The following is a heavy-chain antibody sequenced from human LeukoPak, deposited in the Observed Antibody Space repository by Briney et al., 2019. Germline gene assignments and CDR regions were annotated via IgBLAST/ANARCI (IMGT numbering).Heavy chain of an antibody. Sequence: GGSLRLSCTTSGFTFDNYWMHWVRQAPGKGLVWVSCINSAGSSTNYADSVKGRFTISRDNAKNTLSLQMNSLRAEDTAVYYCARSLDITHWGQGTLVTVSS. CDR1: GFTFDNYW. V-gene: IGHV3-74*01. CDR2: INSAGSST. D-gene: IGHD2-2*03. J-gene: IGHJ4*02. CDR3: ARSLDITH.